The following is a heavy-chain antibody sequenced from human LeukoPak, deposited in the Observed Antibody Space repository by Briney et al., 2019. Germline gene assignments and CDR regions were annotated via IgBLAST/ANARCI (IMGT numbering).Heavy chain of an antibody. CDR3: ARQTGYCSGGSCSRGWFDP. Sequence: SETLSLTCTVSGGSISSSSYYWGRIRQPPGKGLEWIGSIYYSGSTYYNPSLKSRVTISVDTSKNQFSPKLSSVTAADTAVYYCARQTGYCSGGSCSRGWFDPWGQGTLVTVSS. CDR2: IYYSGST. J-gene: IGHJ5*02. V-gene: IGHV4-39*01. CDR1: GGSISSSSYY. D-gene: IGHD2-15*01.